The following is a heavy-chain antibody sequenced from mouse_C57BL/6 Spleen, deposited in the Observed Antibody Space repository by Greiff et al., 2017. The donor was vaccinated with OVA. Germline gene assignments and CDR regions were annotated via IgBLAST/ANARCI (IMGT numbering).Heavy chain of an antibody. V-gene: IGHV1-18*01. CDR2: INPNNGGT. CDR3: ARRSNYFDD. Sequence: VQLQQPGTELVKPGASVKIPCKASGYTFTDYNMDWVKQSHGKSLEWIGDINPNNGGTIYNQKFKGKATLTVDKSSSTAYMELRSLTSEDTAVYDCARRSNYFDDWGQGTTLTVSS. J-gene: IGHJ2*01. CDR1: GYTFTDYN. D-gene: IGHD5-1*01.